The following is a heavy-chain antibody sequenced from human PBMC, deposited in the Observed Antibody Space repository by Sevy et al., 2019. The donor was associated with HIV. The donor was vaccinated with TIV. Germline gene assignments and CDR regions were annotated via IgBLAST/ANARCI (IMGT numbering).Heavy chain of an antibody. CDR1: GFIFSTYG. Sequence: GGSLRLSCGASGFIFSTYGMHWVRQAPGKGLEWVATLSFGCGEINYADSVKGRFTISRDNSKNSFYLQMNNLRAEDTALYYCAREGCTKPHDYWGQGTLVTVSS. CDR2: LSFGCGEI. V-gene: IGHV3-30*03. J-gene: IGHJ4*02. D-gene: IGHD2-8*01. CDR3: AREGCTKPHDY.